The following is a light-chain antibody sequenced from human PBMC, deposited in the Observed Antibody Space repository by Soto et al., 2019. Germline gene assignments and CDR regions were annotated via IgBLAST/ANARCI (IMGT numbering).Light chain of an antibody. CDR3: QQRSNWPIT. CDR2: GAS. CDR1: QSVSSN. Sequence: EFVLTQSPGTLSLSPGGRATLSCRASQSVSSNLAWYQHKPGQAPRLLTYGASTRATGIPARFSGSGSGTEFTLTINGLQSEDFAVYYCQQRSNWPITFGQGTRLEIK. V-gene: IGKV3-15*01. J-gene: IGKJ5*01.